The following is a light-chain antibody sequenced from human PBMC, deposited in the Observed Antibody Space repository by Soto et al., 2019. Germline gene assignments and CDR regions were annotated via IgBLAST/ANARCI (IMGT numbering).Light chain of an antibody. J-gene: IGKJ1*01. CDR1: QVVFYNSKNY. CDR3: QRHGAT. Sequence: DLVLTPSPDSLAVSMGERTTINCKCSQVVFYNSKNYLGWYQQKPGQPPKLLIYWASTRESGVPDRFSGSGSGTDFTLTISGLEPEDSAAYYCQRHGATFGQGTKVDIK. CDR2: WAS. V-gene: IGKV4-1*01.